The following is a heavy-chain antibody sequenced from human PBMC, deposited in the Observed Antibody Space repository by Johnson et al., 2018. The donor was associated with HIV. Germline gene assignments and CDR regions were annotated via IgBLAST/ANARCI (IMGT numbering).Heavy chain of an antibody. CDR2: INWNSGSM. CDR1: GFTFDDYG. J-gene: IGHJ3*02. V-gene: IGHV3-20*04. D-gene: IGHD6-19*01. CDR3: AKDIGYSSGLGNTAFDM. Sequence: VQLVESGGGVVRPGGSLRLSCAASGFTFDDYGMSWVRQPPGKGLEWVSGINWNSGSMDYADSVTGRFTISRDNAKSSLFLQMSGLRAGDTALYYCAKDIGYSSGLGNTAFDMWGLGTMVTVSS.